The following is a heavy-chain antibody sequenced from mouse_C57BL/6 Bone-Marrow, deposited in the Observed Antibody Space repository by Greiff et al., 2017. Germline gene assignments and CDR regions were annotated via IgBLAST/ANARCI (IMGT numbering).Heavy chain of an antibody. V-gene: IGHV1-74*01. J-gene: IGHJ4*01. CDR1: GYTFTSYW. D-gene: IGHD2-1*01. Sequence: QVQLQQPGAELVKPGASVKVSCKASGYTFTSYWMHWVKQRPGQGLEWIGRIHPSDSDTNSNQQFKGKATLTVDKSSSTAYMQLSSLTSEDSAVXYCAIHYGNYCCAMDYGGQETSVTDAS. CDR2: IHPSDSDT. CDR3: AIHYGNYCCAMDY.